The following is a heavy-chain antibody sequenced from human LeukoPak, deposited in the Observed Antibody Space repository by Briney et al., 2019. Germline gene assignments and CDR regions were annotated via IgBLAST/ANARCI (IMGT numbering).Heavy chain of an antibody. V-gene: IGHV4-4*07. CDR3: AREGDVAAASRGLSY. CDR2: IYGSGSA. J-gene: IGHJ4*02. Sequence: SETLSLTCSVSGDSINSYFWSWIRQPAGKGLEWIGRIYGSGSANYNPSLKSRVTLSVDTSRNLFFLNLTSVTAADTAVCFCAREGDVAAASRGLSYWGQGTLVTVSS. D-gene: IGHD6-13*01. CDR1: GDSINSYF.